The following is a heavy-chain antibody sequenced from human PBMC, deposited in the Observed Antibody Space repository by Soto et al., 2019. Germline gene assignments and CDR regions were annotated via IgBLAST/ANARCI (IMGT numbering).Heavy chain of an antibody. CDR1: GDSVSTGSAT. J-gene: IGHJ4*02. Sequence: SQTLSLTCDISGDSVSTGSATWNWIRQSPSRGLEWLGRTYYRSKWYYGYAVSVRSRMSVNPDTSKNQFSLQLNSVTPEDRAVYYCVRLVGNSWLDYWGPGTLVTVSS. V-gene: IGHV6-1*01. CDR2: TYYRSKWYY. CDR3: VRLVGNSWLDY. D-gene: IGHD6-13*01.